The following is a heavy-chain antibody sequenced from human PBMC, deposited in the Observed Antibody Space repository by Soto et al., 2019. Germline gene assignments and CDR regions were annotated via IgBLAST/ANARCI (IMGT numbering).Heavy chain of an antibody. CDR2: IYHSGST. Sequence: QLQLQESGSGLVKPSQTLSLTCAVSGGSISSGGYSWSWIRQPPGNGMEWIGYIYHSGSTYYNPSLKSRGTISVDRSKNQFSLKLSSVTAADTAVYYCARGEGGNSDYYYGMDVWGQGTTVTVSS. V-gene: IGHV4-30-2*01. CDR3: ARGEGGNSDYYYGMDV. D-gene: IGHD2-21*02. J-gene: IGHJ6*02. CDR1: GGSISSGGYS.